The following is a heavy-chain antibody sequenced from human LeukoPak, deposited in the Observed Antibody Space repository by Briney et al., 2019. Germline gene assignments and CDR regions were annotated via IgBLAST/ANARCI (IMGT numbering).Heavy chain of an antibody. Sequence: GGSLRLSCAASGFTVSSNYMSWVRQAPGKGLEWISYISKSSDTIYYADSVKGRFTISRDNAKSSLYLQMNSLRDEDTAVYYCAREAAVGTMRQYYFDYWGQGTLVTVSS. J-gene: IGHJ4*02. CDR2: ISKSSDTI. D-gene: IGHD1-26*01. CDR3: AREAAVGTMRQYYFDY. V-gene: IGHV3-48*02. CDR1: GFTVSSNY.